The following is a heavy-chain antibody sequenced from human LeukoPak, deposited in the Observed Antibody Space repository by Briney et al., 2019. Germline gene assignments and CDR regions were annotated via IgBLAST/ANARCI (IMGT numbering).Heavy chain of an antibody. CDR3: ARDGATYYYGSGRTNWFDP. J-gene: IGHJ5*02. CDR1: GFTLSSYS. V-gene: IGHV3-48*01. CDR2: ISSSSSTI. D-gene: IGHD3-10*01. Sequence: GGSLRLSCAPSGFTLSSYSMNWVRQAPGEGLEWVSYISSSSSTIYYADSVKGRFTISRDNAKNSPYLQMNSLRAEDTAVYYCARDGATYYYGSGRTNWFDPWGQGTLDTVSS.